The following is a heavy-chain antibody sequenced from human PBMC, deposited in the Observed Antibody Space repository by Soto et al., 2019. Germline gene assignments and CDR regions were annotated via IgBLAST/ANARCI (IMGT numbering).Heavy chain of an antibody. CDR3: ARERTGMICGGSCFDYWFDP. CDR2: IKQDGSEK. V-gene: IGHV3-7*01. CDR1: GFTFSSYW. J-gene: IGHJ5*02. D-gene: IGHD2-15*01. Sequence: PGGSLRLSCAASGFTFSSYWMSWVRQAPGKGLEWVANIKQDGSEKYYVDSVKGRFTISRDNAKNSLYLQMNSLRAEDTAVYYCARERTGMICGGSCFDYWFDPWGQGTLVTVSS.